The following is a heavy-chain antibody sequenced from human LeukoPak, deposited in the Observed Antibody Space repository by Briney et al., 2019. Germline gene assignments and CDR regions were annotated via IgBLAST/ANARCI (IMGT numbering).Heavy chain of an antibody. J-gene: IGHJ6*03. Sequence: PSETLSLTCAVYGGSFSGYYWSWIRQPPGKGLEWIGEINHSGSTNYNPSLKSRGTILVDTSKNQFSLKLSSVTAADTAVYYCARDYCSGGSCYYYYYYMDVWGKGTTVTISS. V-gene: IGHV4-34*01. D-gene: IGHD2-15*01. CDR1: GGSFSGYY. CDR2: INHSGST. CDR3: ARDYCSGGSCYYYYYYMDV.